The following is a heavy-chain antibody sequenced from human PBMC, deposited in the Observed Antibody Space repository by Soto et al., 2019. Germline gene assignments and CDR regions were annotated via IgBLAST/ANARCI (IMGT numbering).Heavy chain of an antibody. D-gene: IGHD2-2*01. CDR3: ARRKVPAGTWWDGAFDI. V-gene: IGHV3-30-3*01. CDR2: ISYDGSNK. Sequence: GGSLRLSCAASGFTFSSYAMHWVRQAPGKGLEWVAVISYDGSNKYYADSVKGRFTISRDNSKNTLYLQMNSLRAEDTGVYFCARRKVPAGTWWDGAFDIWGQGTIVTVSS. CDR1: GFTFSSYA. J-gene: IGHJ3*02.